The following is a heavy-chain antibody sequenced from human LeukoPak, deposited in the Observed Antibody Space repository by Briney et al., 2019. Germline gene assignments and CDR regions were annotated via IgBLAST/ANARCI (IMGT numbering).Heavy chain of an antibody. CDR1: GYTFTGNY. CDR2: INPNSGGT. CDR3: ARDFCSSTSCYLGNWFDP. Sequence: ASVKVSCKASGYTFTGNYMHWVRQAPGQGLEWMGWINPNSGGTNYAQKFQGRVTMTRDTSISTAYMELSRLRSDDTAVYYCARDFCSSTSCYLGNWFDPWGQGTLVTVSS. V-gene: IGHV1-2*02. J-gene: IGHJ5*02. D-gene: IGHD2-2*01.